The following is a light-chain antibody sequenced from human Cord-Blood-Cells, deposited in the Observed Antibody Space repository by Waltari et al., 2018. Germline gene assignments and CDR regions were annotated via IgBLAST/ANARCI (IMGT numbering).Light chain of an antibody. Sequence: DIVMTQSPDSLAVSPGERAPINCKSSPSVLYSSNNKNYLAWYQQKPGQPPKLLIYWASTRESGVPDRFSGSGSGTDFTLTISSLQAEDVAVYYCQQYYSTPWTFGQGTKVEIK. V-gene: IGKV4-1*01. CDR1: PSVLYSSNNKNY. CDR3: QQYYSTPWT. J-gene: IGKJ1*01. CDR2: WAS.